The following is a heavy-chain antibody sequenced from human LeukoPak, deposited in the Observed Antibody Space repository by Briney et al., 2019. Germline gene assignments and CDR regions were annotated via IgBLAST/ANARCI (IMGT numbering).Heavy chain of an antibody. D-gene: IGHD3-22*01. J-gene: IGHJ4*02. Sequence: ASVKVSCKASGYTFTSYYMHWVQQAPGQGLEWMGIINPSGGSTSYAQKFQGRVTMTRDTSTSTVYMELSSLRSEDTAVYYCARSAPYYYDSSGYSGLYWGQGTLVTVSS. CDR3: ARSAPYYYDSSGYSGLY. CDR2: INPSGGST. V-gene: IGHV1-46*01. CDR1: GYTFTSYY.